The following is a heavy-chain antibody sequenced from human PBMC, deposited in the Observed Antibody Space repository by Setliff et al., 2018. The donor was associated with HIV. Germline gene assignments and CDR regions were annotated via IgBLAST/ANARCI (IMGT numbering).Heavy chain of an antibody. Sequence: SETLSLTCSVSGGSVSSVNYYWSWIRQPPGKGLEWIGYIHYTGSTTYNPSLKSRVTISVDTSKNQLSLKLRSVTAADTAVYYCARHFYGYYGSNGLPIQYWGQGTLVTVS. CDR3: ARHFYGYYGSNGLPIQY. J-gene: IGHJ4*02. CDR1: GGSVSSVNYY. D-gene: IGHD3-22*01. V-gene: IGHV4-61*01. CDR2: IHYTGST.